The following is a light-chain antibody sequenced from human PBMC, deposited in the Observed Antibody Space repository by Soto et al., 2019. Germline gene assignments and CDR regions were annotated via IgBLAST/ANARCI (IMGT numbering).Light chain of an antibody. V-gene: IGLV2-8*01. CDR1: SSDVCAYNY. J-gene: IGLJ2*01. Sequence: QSALTQPPSVSGSPGQSVTISCSGTSSDVCAYNYVSWYQQYPGKAPKLMIYEVSKWPSGVPDRFSGSKSGNTASLTVSGLQAEDEADYYCSSYAGTNNVIFGGGTKLTVL. CDR3: SSYAGTNNVI. CDR2: EVS.